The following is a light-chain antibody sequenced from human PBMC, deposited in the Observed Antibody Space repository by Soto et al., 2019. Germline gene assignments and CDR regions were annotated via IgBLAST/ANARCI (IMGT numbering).Light chain of an antibody. CDR1: QSVSSSY. V-gene: IGKV3-20*01. CDR3: QQYGSSPIT. Sequence: EIVLTQSPGTLSLSPGERATLSCRASQSVSSSYLAWYQQKPGQAPRLLIHGASSRATGIPDRISGSGSGTDFPLTISRLEPEDVAVYYCQQYGSSPITFGQGTRLEIK. J-gene: IGKJ5*01. CDR2: GAS.